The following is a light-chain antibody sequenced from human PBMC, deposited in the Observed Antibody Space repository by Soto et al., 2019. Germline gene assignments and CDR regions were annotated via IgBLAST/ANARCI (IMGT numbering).Light chain of an antibody. CDR3: QQSYSTPSIT. J-gene: IGKJ5*01. CDR1: QPISNW. CDR2: AAS. V-gene: IGKV1-12*02. Sequence: DVQMTQSPSSVSAYVGARVTITCRASQPISNWLAWYQQKPGKAPKLLIYAASSLQSGVPSRFSGSGSGTDFTLTISSLQPEDFATYYCQQSYSTPSITFGQGTRLENK.